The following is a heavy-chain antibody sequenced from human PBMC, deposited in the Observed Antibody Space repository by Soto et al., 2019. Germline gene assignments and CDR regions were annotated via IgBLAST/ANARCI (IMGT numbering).Heavy chain of an antibody. CDR1: GFTFSRYA. CDR3: ARDRGYDSSGYFFM. J-gene: IGHJ4*02. V-gene: IGHV3-30*01. CDR2: ISYDGSSE. D-gene: IGHD3-22*01. Sequence: QVQLVESGGGVVQPGRSLRLSCAASGFTFSRYAMHWVRQAPGKGLEWVALISYDGSSEYYADYVKGRFTISRDNSQNTLYLQMNSLRAEDTAVYYCARDRGYDSSGYFFMWGQGTLVTVSS.